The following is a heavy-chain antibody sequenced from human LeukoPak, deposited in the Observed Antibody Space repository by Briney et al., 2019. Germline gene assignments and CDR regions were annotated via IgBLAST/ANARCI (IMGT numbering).Heavy chain of an antibody. D-gene: IGHD7-27*01. Sequence: SETLSLTCTVSGGSISSYYWSWIRQPPGKGLEWIGYNSYSGSTNYNPSLKSRVTISLDTSKNQFSLKLSSVTAADTAVYHCAQNWGSYAFDIWGQGTMVTVSS. CDR3: AQNWGSYAFDI. CDR2: NSYSGST. CDR1: GGSISSYY. V-gene: IGHV4-59*01. J-gene: IGHJ3*02.